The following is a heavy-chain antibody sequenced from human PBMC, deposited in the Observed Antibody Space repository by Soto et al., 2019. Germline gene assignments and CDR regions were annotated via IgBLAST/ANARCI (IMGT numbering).Heavy chain of an antibody. Sequence: SETLSLTCTVSGGSISSSSYYWGWIRQPPGKGLEWIGSIYYSGSTYYNPSLKSRVTISVDTSKNQFSLKLSSVTAADTAVYYCARWVRGYDFWSGSRNYYYYYYMDVWGKGTTVTVSS. CDR1: GGSISSSSYY. V-gene: IGHV4-39*01. J-gene: IGHJ6*03. D-gene: IGHD3-3*01. CDR2: IYYSGST. CDR3: ARWVRGYDFWSGSRNYYYYYYMDV.